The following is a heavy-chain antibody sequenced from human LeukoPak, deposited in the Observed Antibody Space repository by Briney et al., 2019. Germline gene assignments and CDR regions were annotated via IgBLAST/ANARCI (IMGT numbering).Heavy chain of an antibody. D-gene: IGHD3-22*01. Sequence: PSQTLSLTCTVSGGSISSGDYYWSWIRQPPGKGLEWLGYIYYSGSTYYNPSLTSRVTISVDTSKNQFSLKLRSVTAADTAVYYCARDKGHYYDSSGLQGFDPWGQGTLVTVSS. J-gene: IGHJ5*02. V-gene: IGHV4-30-4*08. CDR1: GGSISSGDYY. CDR3: ARDKGHYYDSSGLQGFDP. CDR2: IYYSGST.